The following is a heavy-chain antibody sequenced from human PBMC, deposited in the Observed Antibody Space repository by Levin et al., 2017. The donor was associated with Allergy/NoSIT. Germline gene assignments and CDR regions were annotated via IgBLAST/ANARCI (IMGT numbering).Heavy chain of an antibody. CDR3: AKWTTVVTTNWYFDL. V-gene: IGHV3-23*01. Sequence: GGSLRLSCAASGFTFSSYAMSWVRQAPGKGLEWVSAISGSGGSTYYADSVKGRFTISRDNSKNTLYLQMNSLRAEDTAVYYCAKWTTVVTTNWYFDLWGRGTLVTVSS. J-gene: IGHJ2*01. CDR2: ISGSGGST. CDR1: GFTFSSYA. D-gene: IGHD4-23*01.